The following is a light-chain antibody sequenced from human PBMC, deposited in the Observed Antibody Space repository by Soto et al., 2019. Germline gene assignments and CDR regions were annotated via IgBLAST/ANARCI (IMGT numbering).Light chain of an antibody. CDR3: QQYGDSRT. V-gene: IGKV3-20*01. CDR1: QSVSNSY. CDR2: DTS. J-gene: IGKJ1*01. Sequence: EFVLTQSPGTLSLSPGERATLSCRASQSVSNSYVAWYQQKSGQAPRLLIYDTSSRVTGIPDRFSGSGSGTDFTLTISRLEPEDFAVFYCQQYGDSRTFGQGTKVDIK.